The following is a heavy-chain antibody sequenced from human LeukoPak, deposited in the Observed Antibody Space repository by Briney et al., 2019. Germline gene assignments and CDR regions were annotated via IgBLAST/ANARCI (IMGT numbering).Heavy chain of an antibody. CDR2: ISSSSSYI. CDR1: GFTFSSYS. V-gene: IGHV3-21*01. D-gene: IGHD2-8*01. CDR3: ARVSMLFDYYYYGMDV. J-gene: IGHJ6*02. Sequence: GGSLRLSCAASGFTFSSYSMNWVRQAPGERLEWVSSISSSSSYIYYADSVKGRFTISRDDAKNSLFLQMNSLRAEDTAVYYCARVSMLFDYYYYGMDVWGQGTTVTVSS.